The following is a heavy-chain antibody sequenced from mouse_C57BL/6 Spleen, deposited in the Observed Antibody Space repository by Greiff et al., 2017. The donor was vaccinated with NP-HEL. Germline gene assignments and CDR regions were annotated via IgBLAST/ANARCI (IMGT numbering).Heavy chain of an antibody. V-gene: IGHV10-1*01. CDR2: IRSKSNNYAT. CDR1: GFSFNTYA. CDR3: VRQGYSNYLFDY. D-gene: IGHD2-5*01. J-gene: IGHJ2*01. Sequence: EVKLVESGGGLVQPKGSLKLSCAASGFSFNTYAMNWVRQAPGKGLEWVARIRSKSNNYATYYADSVKDRFTISRDDSESMLYLQMNNLKTEDTAMYYCVRQGYSNYLFDYWGQGTTLTVSS.